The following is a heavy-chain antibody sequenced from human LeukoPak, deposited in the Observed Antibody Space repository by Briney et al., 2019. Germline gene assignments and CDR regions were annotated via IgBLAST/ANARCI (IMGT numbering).Heavy chain of an antibody. Sequence: SETLSLTCTVSGGFINSYYWSWIRQPAGKGLEWIGRVYTSGITNYNPSLKSRITMSVDTSKNQFSLKPTSVTAADTAVYYCARHNGFDRGYYYYMDVWGKGTTVTVSS. CDR3: ARHNGFDRGYYYYMDV. J-gene: IGHJ6*03. CDR1: GGFINSYY. CDR2: VYTSGIT. V-gene: IGHV4-4*07. D-gene: IGHD3-9*01.